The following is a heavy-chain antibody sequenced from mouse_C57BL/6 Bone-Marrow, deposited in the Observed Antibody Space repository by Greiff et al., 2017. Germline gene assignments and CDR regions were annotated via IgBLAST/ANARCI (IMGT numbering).Heavy chain of an antibody. CDR2: INYDGSST. J-gene: IGHJ2*01. D-gene: IGHD1-1*01. Sequence: EVQRVESEGGLVQPGSSMKLSCTASGFTFSDYYMAWVRQVPEKGLEWVANINYDGSSTYYLDSLKSRFIISGDNAKNILYLQMSSLKSEDTATYYCARYYYGSRAFFDYWGQGTTLTVSS. V-gene: IGHV5-16*01. CDR1: GFTFSDYY. CDR3: ARYYYGSRAFFDY.